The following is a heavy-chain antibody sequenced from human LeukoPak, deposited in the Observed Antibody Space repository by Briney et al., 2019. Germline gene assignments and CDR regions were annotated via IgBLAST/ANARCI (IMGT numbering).Heavy chain of an antibody. Sequence: GGSLRLSCAASGFTFSNAWMTWVRQAPGKGLEWVGPIKSRTDGGTTDHAAPVKGRFTISRDDSENTLYLQMNSLKTEDTAIYYCTTDKGTHYWGQGTLVTVSS. CDR2: IKSRTDGGTT. CDR3: TTDKGTHY. CDR1: GFTFSNAW. D-gene: IGHD1-1*01. J-gene: IGHJ4*02. V-gene: IGHV3-15*01.